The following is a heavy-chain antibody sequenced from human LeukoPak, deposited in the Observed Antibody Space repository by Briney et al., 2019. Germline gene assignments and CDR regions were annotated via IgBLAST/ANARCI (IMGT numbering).Heavy chain of an antibody. CDR3: ARVGPPHIAAAATWYHYYYMDV. V-gene: IGHV1-18*01. J-gene: IGHJ6*03. Sequence: ASVKVSCKASGYTFTSYGISWVRQAPGQGLEWMGWISGYNGNTKYAQKLQGRVTMTTDTSTSTAYMELRSLRSDDTAIYYCARVGPPHIAAAATWYHYYYMDVWGKGTTVTISS. CDR2: ISGYNGNT. D-gene: IGHD6-13*01. CDR1: GYTFTSYG.